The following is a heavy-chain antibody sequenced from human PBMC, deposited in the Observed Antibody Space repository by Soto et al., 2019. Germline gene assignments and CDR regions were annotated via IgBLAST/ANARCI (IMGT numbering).Heavy chain of an antibody. CDR1: GGSISSYY. J-gene: IGHJ5*02. CDR2: IYYSGST. D-gene: IGHD2-2*01. Sequence: SETLSLTCTVSGGSISSYYWSWIRQPPGKGLEWIGYIYYSGSTNYNPSLKSRVTISVDTSKNQFSLKLSSVTAADTAVYYCARMRPQYVAWGQGTLVTSPQ. CDR3: ARMRPQYVA. V-gene: IGHV4-59*01.